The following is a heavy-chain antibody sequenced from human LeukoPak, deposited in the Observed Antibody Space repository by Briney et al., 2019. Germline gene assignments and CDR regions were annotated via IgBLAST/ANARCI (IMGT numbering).Heavy chain of an antibody. CDR2: ISYDGSNK. V-gene: IGHV3-30*03. J-gene: IGHJ4*02. CDR1: GFTFSSYG. Sequence: GGSLRLSCAASGFTFSSYGMHWVRQAPGKGLEWVAVISYDGSNKYYADSVKGRFTISRDNAKNSLYLQMNSLRAEDTAVYYCARGVRAYFDYWGQGTLVTVSS. CDR3: ARGVRAYFDY.